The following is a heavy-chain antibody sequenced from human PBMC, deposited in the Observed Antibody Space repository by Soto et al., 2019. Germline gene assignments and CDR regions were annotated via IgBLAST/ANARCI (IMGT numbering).Heavy chain of an antibody. Sequence: VGSLRLSCAASGFTFRSYAMSWVRQAPGKGLEWVSVIGGSGGSTFYADSVKGRFTISRDDSKNTLFLQLNSLRAEDTAVYYCAKDVSTYSSSWFPWFDPWGQGTLVTVSS. CDR1: GFTFRSYA. D-gene: IGHD6-13*01. J-gene: IGHJ5*02. CDR3: AKDVSTYSSSWFPWFDP. CDR2: IGGSGGST. V-gene: IGHV3-23*01.